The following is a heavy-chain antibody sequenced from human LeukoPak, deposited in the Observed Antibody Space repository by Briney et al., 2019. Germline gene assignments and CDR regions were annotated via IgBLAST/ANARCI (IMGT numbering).Heavy chain of an antibody. CDR3: AKDLRCSSTSCYFGGDY. V-gene: IGHV3-23*01. J-gene: IGHJ4*02. CDR1: GFTFSSYA. D-gene: IGHD2-2*01. Sequence: GGSLRLSCAASGFTFSSYAMSWVRQAPGKGLEWVSAISGSGGSTYYADSVKGRFTISRDNSKNTLYLQMNSLRAEGTAVYYCAKDLRCSSTSCYFGGDYWGQGTLVTVSS. CDR2: ISGSGGST.